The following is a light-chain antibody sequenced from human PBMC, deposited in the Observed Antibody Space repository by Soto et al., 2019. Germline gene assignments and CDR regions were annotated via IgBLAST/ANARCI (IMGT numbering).Light chain of an antibody. V-gene: IGLV3-1*01. CDR1: KLGDKY. CDR3: QAWDSSTHV. Sequence: SYEPTQPPSVSVSPGQTASITCSGDKLGDKYACWYQQKPGQSPVLVIYQDSKRPSGIPERFSGSNSGNTATLTISGTQAMDEADYYCQAWDSSTHVFGTGTKLTVL. CDR2: QDS. J-gene: IGLJ1*01.